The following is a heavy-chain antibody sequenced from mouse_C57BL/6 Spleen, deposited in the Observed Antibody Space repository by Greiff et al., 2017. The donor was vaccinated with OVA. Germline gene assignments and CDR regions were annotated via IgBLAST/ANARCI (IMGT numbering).Heavy chain of an antibody. J-gene: IGHJ2*01. CDR2: LDPSDSYT. CDR1: GYTFTSYW. D-gene: IGHD2-4*01. V-gene: IGHV1-59*01. CDR3: ARSGDYDGNY. Sequence: QVQLQQPGAELVRPGTSVKLSCKASGYTFTSYWMHWVKQRPGQGLAWIGVLDPSDSYTNYNQKFKGKATLTVDTSSSTAYMQLSSLTSEDSAVYYCARSGDYDGNYWGQGTTLTVSS.